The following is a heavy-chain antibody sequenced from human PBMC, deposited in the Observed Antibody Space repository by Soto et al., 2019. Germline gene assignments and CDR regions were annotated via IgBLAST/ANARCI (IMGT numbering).Heavy chain of an antibody. J-gene: IGHJ1*01. V-gene: IGHV4-34*01. Sequence: QVQLQQWGAGLLRPSETLALTCAVSGTPFGGDYWTWIRQSPGKALEWIGEVNYSGDTNYNPSLKSRVTRSLGPSKKQFSLRLPSVTAADTAIYYCARAVPTNSHDLRDWGQGTRVTVS. D-gene: IGHD1-1*01. CDR3: ARAVPTNSHDLRD. CDR1: GTPFGGDY. CDR2: VNYSGDT.